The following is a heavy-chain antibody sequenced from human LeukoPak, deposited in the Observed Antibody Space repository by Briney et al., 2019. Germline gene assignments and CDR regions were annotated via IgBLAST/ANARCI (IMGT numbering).Heavy chain of an antibody. CDR1: GGSIGSFY. D-gene: IGHD5-18*01. CDR2: ISYSGGP. J-gene: IGHJ6*03. CDR3: ARGGYSYGYHHYYYMDV. V-gene: IGHV4-59*01. Sequence: SETLSLTCTVSGGSIGSFYWNWIRQSPGKGLEWIGYISYSGGPNYNPSLKSRVTISVDKSKNQFSLKLSSVTAADTAVYYCARGGYSYGYHHYYYMDVWGKGTTVTISS.